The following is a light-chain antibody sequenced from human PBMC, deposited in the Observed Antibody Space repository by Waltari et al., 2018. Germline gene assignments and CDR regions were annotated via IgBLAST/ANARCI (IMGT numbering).Light chain of an antibody. V-gene: IGKV3-20*01. Sequence: EIVLTQSPGTLSLSPGERATLPCRASQSVSSSYLAWYEQKPGQAPRLLIYGASSRATGIPDRFSGSGSGTDFTLTISRLEPEDFAVYYCQQYGSSLETFGQGTKVEIK. CDR2: GAS. J-gene: IGKJ1*01. CDR1: QSVSSSY. CDR3: QQYGSSLET.